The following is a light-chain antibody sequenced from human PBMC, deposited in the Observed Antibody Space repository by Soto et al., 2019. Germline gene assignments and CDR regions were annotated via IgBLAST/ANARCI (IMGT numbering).Light chain of an antibody. J-gene: IGLJ1*01. CDR1: SSDVGGYNY. CDR2: DVS. Sequence: QSVLTQPASVSGSPGQSITISCTGTSSDVGGYNYVSWYQQHPGKAPKLMIYDVSNQPSGVSNRFSGSKSGNTASLTISGLQAEDEADYYCSSYTSSSTLLFGTGTKLTVL. V-gene: IGLV2-14*01. CDR3: SSYTSSSTLL.